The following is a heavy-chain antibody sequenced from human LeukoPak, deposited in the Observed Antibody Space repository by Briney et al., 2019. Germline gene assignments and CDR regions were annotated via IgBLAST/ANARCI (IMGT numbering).Heavy chain of an antibody. J-gene: IGHJ4*02. D-gene: IGHD3-22*01. CDR3: ARGPSDSSGYYFYY. V-gene: IGHV4-34*01. Sequence: PSETLSLTCAVYGGSFSGYYWSWIRQPPGKGLEWIGEINHSGSTNYNPSLKSRVTISVDTSKNQFSLRLSSVTAADTAVYYCARGPSDSSGYYFYYWGQGTLVTVSS. CDR1: GGSFSGYY. CDR2: INHSGST.